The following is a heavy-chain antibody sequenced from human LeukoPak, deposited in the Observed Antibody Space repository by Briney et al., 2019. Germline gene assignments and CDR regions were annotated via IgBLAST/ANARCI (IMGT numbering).Heavy chain of an antibody. CDR1: GFTFSSYG. Sequence: PGGSLRLSCAASGFTFSSYGMSWVRQAPGKGLELVSAISGSGDSTYYADSVKGRFTISRDNSKNTLYLQMTSLRAEDPAVYYCAKAGRGGAITLVRGVKGDYYYMDVWGKGTTVTISS. V-gene: IGHV3-23*01. D-gene: IGHD3-10*01. CDR2: ISGSGDST. CDR3: AKAGRGGAITLVRGVKGDYYYMDV. J-gene: IGHJ6*03.